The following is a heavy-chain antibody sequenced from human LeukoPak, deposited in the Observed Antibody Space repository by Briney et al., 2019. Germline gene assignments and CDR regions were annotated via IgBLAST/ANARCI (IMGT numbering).Heavy chain of an antibody. CDR3: ARGLKSSGYYYYYYYYGMDV. CDR1: GGSISRYY. D-gene: IGHD3-22*01. J-gene: IGHJ6*02. CDR2: IDDSGNT. Sequence: PSETLSLTCTVSGGSISRYYWSWIRRPPGKGLEWVGYIDDSGNTNYNPSLKSQVTISVDKSKNQFSLKLSSVTAADTAVYYCARGLKSSGYYYYYYYYGMDVWGQGTTVTVSS. V-gene: IGHV4-59*12.